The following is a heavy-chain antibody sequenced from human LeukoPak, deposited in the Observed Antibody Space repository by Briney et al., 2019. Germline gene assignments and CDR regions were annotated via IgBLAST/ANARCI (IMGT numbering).Heavy chain of an antibody. CDR3: ARGGTTHYYGSGTSP. D-gene: IGHD3-10*01. J-gene: IGHJ5*02. V-gene: IGHV4-34*01. CDR1: NGSFSGYY. Sequence: SETLSLTCAVHNGSFSGYYWTWIRQAPGKGLEWIGEINNSGVTYYNPSLESRVTISRDTSKIQFSLQLKSVTAAGTAVYYCARGGTTHYYGSGTSPWGQGTLVVVSS. CDR2: INNSGVT.